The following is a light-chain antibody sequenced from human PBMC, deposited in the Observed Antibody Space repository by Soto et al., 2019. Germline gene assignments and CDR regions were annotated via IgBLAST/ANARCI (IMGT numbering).Light chain of an antibody. CDR1: ENIARH. CDR3: QQSYSTLSLT. V-gene: IGKV1-39*01. CDR2: AAS. J-gene: IGKJ5*01. Sequence: DIQMTQSPSSLSASVGDRITITCRASENIARHLNWYQQKPGKAPNLLIYAASNLQNGVPLRFRGGGSGTDFTLTISNLQPKYFATYYCQQSYSTLSLTFGQGTRLEMK.